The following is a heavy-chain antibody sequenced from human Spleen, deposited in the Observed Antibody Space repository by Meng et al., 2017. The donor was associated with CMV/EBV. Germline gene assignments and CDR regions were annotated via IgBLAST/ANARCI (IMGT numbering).Heavy chain of an antibody. V-gene: IGHV3-23*01. J-gene: IGHJ4*02. CDR3: AKDDVDYDILTPDY. D-gene: IGHD3-9*01. CDR1: GFTFSSYA. CDR2: ISGSGSST. Sequence: ASGFTFSSYAMSWVRQAPGKGLEWVSAISGSGSSTYYADSVKGRFTISRDNSKNTLYLQMNSLRAEDTAVYYCAKDDVDYDILTPDYWGQGTLVTVSS.